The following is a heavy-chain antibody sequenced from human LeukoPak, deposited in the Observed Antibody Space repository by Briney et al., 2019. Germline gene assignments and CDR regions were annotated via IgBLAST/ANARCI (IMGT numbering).Heavy chain of an antibody. D-gene: IGHD6-19*01. CDR1: GFTFSSYG. CDR2: IRYDGSNK. J-gene: IGHJ4*02. CDR3: AKAPPHSSGWYVFDY. V-gene: IGHV3-30*02. Sequence: PGGSLRLSCAASGFTFSSYGIHWVRQAPGKGLEWVAFIRYDGSNKYYADSVKGRFTISRDNSKNTLYLQMNSLRAEDTAVYYCAKAPPHSSGWYVFDYWGQGTLVTVFS.